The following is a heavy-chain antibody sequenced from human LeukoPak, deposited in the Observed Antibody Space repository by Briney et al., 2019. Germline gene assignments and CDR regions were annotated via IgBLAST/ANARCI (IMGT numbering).Heavy chain of an antibody. Sequence: SETLSLNCAVYGGSFSGYYWSWIRQPPGKGLVGMGEINHSGSTNYNPSLKSRVTISVVTYKNKFSLKLSSVTAADTAVYYCARGGDSGYDWRDYWGHGTLVTVSS. J-gene: IGHJ4*01. CDR2: INHSGST. CDR3: ARGGDSGYDWRDY. V-gene: IGHV4-34*01. D-gene: IGHD5-12*01. CDR1: GGSFSGYY.